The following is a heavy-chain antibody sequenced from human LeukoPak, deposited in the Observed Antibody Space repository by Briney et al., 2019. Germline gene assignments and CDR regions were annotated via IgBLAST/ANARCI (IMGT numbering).Heavy chain of an antibody. J-gene: IGHJ4*02. CDR3: ASSPGFDY. V-gene: IGHV1-18*01. Sequence: GASVKVSCKASGYTFTSYGINWVRQAPGQRLEWMGWINPNSGGTNYAQKLQGRVTMTTDTSTSTAYMELRSLRSDDTAVYYCASSPGFDYWGQGTLVTVSS. D-gene: IGHD1-14*01. CDR2: INPNSGGT. CDR1: GYTFTSYG.